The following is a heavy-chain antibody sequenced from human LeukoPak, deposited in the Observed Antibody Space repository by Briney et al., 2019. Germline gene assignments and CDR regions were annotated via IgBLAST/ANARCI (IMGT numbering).Heavy chain of an antibody. J-gene: IGHJ4*02. CDR2: ISGSGGST. V-gene: IGHV3-23*01. CDR1: GFTFSSYA. Sequence: GGSLRLSCAASGFTFSSYAMSWVRQAPGKGLEWVSAISGSGGSTYYADSVKGRFTISRDNSKNTLYLQMNSLRAEDTAVYYCAKGPYCSGGSCYFGDLDYWGQGTLVTVSS. D-gene: IGHD2-15*01. CDR3: AKGPYCSGGSCYFGDLDY.